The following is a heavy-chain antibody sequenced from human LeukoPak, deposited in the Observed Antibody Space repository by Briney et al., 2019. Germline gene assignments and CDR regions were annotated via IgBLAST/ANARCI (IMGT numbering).Heavy chain of an antibody. D-gene: IGHD5-24*01. CDR1: GFTFSSYA. J-gene: IGHJ4*02. CDR2: ISSSSSYI. Sequence: PGGSLRLSCAASGFTFSSYAMSWVRQAPGKGLEWVSSISSSSSYIYYADSVKGRFTISRDNAKNSLYLQMNSLRAEDTAVYYCARAPVGLQPLRDYWGQGTLVTVSS. V-gene: IGHV3-21*01. CDR3: ARAPVGLQPLRDY.